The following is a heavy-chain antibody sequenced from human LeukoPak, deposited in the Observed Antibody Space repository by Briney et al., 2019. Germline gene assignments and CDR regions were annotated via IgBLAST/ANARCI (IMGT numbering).Heavy chain of an antibody. J-gene: IGHJ4*02. CDR3: TRDGYYYDSSGDKLFDY. Sequence: PGGSLRLSCAASGFTFSDYYVSWIRQAPGKGLEWVGFIRSKAYGGTTEYAASVKGRFTISRDDSKSIAYLQMNSLKTEDTAVYYCTRDGYYYDSSGDKLFDYWGQGTLVTVSS. V-gene: IGHV3-49*03. CDR2: IRSKAYGGTT. CDR1: GFTFSDYY. D-gene: IGHD3-22*01.